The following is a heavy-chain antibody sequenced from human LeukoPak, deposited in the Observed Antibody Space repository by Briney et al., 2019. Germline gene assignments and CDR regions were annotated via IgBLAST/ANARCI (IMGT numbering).Heavy chain of an antibody. CDR1: GFTFSIYS. D-gene: IGHD1-26*01. CDR2: ISSSSSTI. Sequence: GGSLRLSCAASGFTFSIYSMNWVRQAPGKGLEWVSYISSSSSTIHYADSVKGRFTISRDNSKNTLYLQMNSLRAEDTAVYYCAKGSDSYYYMDVWGKGTTVTVSS. V-gene: IGHV3-48*01. CDR3: AKGSDSYYYMDV. J-gene: IGHJ6*03.